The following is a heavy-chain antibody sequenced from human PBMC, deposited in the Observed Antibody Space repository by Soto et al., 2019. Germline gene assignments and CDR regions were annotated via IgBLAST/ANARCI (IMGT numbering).Heavy chain of an antibody. CDR2: INNDGSNA. CDR1: GFTFSNSW. CDR3: AANWDFGLNF. D-gene: IGHD1-7*01. V-gene: IGHV3-74*01. Sequence: GGSLRLSCRGSGFTFSNSWMHWVRHTPGKGLVWVSRINNDGSNAAYADSVKGRFTIPRDNAKSSVFLEMSDLRSDDTAVYYCAANWDFGLNFWGQGTLVTVSS. J-gene: IGHJ4*02.